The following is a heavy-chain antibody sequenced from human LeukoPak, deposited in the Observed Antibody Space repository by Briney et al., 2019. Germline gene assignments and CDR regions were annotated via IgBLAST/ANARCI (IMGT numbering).Heavy chain of an antibody. CDR2: ISGSGGST. CDR1: GFTFSSYA. CDR3: AKDSMHDSSFDY. Sequence: GGSLRLSCAASGFTFSSYAMSWVRQAPGKGLEWVSAISGSGGSTYYADSVKGRFTISRDNSKNTLYLQMNSLGAEDTAVYYCAKDSMHDSSFDYWGQGTLVTVSS. D-gene: IGHD6-6*01. J-gene: IGHJ4*02. V-gene: IGHV3-23*01.